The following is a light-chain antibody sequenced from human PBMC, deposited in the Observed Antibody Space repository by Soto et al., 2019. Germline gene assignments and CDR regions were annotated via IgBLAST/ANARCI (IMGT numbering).Light chain of an antibody. CDR3: QHTTNFT. V-gene: IGKV1-5*01. CDR2: DVS. J-gene: IGKJ2*01. CDR1: SSSKW. Sequence: DIQITQSPSTLAASVGDTVTMTCRSSSKWLAWYQKKPGKAPKLLIYDVSNLERGVPPRFSGNTSGAESTLTITGLQPDDLGTYYCQHTTNFTFGQGNKVEIK.